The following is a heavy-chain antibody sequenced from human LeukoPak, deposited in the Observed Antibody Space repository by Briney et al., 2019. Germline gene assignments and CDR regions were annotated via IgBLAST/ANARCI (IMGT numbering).Heavy chain of an antibody. CDR3: AKDFSVYNYDSRVLDY. CDR1: GFTFSTYW. V-gene: IGHV3-30*02. CDR2: IRYDGSNK. J-gene: IGHJ4*02. D-gene: IGHD3-22*01. Sequence: GGSLRLSCAASGFTFSTYWMNWVRQAPGKGLEWVAFIRYDGSNKYYADSVKGRFTISRDNSKNTLYLQMNRLRAEDTAVYYCAKDFSVYNYDSRVLDYWGQGTLVTVSS.